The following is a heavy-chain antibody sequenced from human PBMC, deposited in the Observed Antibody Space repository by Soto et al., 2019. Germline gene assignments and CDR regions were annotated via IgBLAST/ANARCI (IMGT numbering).Heavy chain of an antibody. D-gene: IGHD3-10*01. CDR2: ISSNGGST. CDR1: GIAFSSCA. V-gene: IGHV3-64D*08. Sequence: GGSLRLSCSAAGIAFSSCAMHWVRQAPGKGLEYVSAISSNGGSTYYADSVKGRFTISRDNSKNTLYLQMSSLRADYTAVYYCVNDVRDDYWGQGTLVTVSS. J-gene: IGHJ4*02. CDR3: VNDVRDDY.